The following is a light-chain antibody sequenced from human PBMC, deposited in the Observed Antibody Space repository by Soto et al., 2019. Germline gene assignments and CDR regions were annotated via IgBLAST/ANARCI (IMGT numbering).Light chain of an antibody. CDR3: QSYDSSLSVWV. CDR2: GNS. V-gene: IGLV1-40*01. J-gene: IGLJ3*02. CDR1: SSNIGAGYD. Sequence: QAVVTQPSSVSGAPGQRVTISCTGSSSNIGAGYDVHWYQQLPGTAPKLLIYGNSNRPSGVPDRFSGSKSGTSASLAITGLQAEDEADYYCQSYDSSLSVWVFGGGTKLTVL.